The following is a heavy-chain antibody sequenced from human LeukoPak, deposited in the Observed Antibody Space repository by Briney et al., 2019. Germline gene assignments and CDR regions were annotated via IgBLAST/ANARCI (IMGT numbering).Heavy chain of an antibody. D-gene: IGHD3-3*01. CDR1: GFTFSSYS. J-gene: IGHJ6*03. CDR2: ISSSSSYI. Sequence: PGGSLRLSCAASGFTFSSYSMNWVRQAPGKGLEWVSSISSSSSYIYYADSVKGRFTISRDNAKNSLYLQMNSLRAEDTAVYYCARTITIFGLDYYYYWDVWGKGTTVTVSS. CDR3: ARTITIFGLDYYYYWDV. V-gene: IGHV3-21*01.